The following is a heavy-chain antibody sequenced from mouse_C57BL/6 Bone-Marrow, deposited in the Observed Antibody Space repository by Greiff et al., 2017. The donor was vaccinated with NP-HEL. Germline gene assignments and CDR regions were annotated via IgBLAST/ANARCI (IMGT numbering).Heavy chain of an antibody. D-gene: IGHD1-1*01. CDR3: ARSYGSSLYYYAMDY. V-gene: IGHV1-69*01. Sequence: QVQLQQPGAELVMPGASVKLSCKASGYTFTSYWMHWVKQRPGQGLEWIGRIYPGDGDTNYNGKFKGKATLTADKSSSTAYMQRSSLTSEDSAVYFCARSYGSSLYYYAMDYWGQGTSVTVSS. CDR1: GYTFTSYW. J-gene: IGHJ4*01. CDR2: IYPGDGDT.